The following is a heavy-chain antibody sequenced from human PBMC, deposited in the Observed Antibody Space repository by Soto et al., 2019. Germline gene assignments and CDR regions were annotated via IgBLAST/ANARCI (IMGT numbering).Heavy chain of an antibody. V-gene: IGHV4-34*01. CDR2: INHSGST. J-gene: IGHJ4*02. Sequence: SETLSLTCAVYGGSFSGYYWSWIRQPPGKGLEWIGEINHSGSTNYNPSLKSRVTISVGTSKNQFSLKLSSVTAADTAVYYCASVIVSAGDHYFDYWGQGTLVTVSS. CDR3: ASVIVSAGDHYFDY. CDR1: GGSFSGYY. D-gene: IGHD4-17*01.